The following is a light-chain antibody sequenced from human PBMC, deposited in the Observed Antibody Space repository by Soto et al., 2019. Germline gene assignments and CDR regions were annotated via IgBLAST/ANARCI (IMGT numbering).Light chain of an antibody. CDR2: RNN. CDR1: SSNIGSNT. V-gene: IGLV1-47*01. J-gene: IGLJ2*01. CDR3: AAWDDSLSGVV. Sequence: QSVLTQPPSASGTPGQGVTISCSGSSSNIGSNTVYWYQQLPGTAPKLLIYRNNQRPSGVPDRFSGSKSGTSASLAISGLRSEDEADYYCAAWDDSLSGVVFGGGTKLTVL.